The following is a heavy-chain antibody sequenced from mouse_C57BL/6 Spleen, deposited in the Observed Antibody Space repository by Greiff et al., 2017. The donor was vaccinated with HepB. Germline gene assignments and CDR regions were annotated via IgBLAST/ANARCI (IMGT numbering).Heavy chain of an antibody. Sequence: QVQLQQSGAELVMPGASVKLSCKASGYTFTSYWMHWVKQRPGQGLEWIGEIDPSDSYTNYNQKFKGKSTLTVDKSSSTAYMQLSSLTSEDSAVYYCARKAYYGSIYWYFDVWGTGTTVTVSS. D-gene: IGHD1-1*01. J-gene: IGHJ1*03. CDR2: IDPSDSYT. CDR3: ARKAYYGSIYWYFDV. V-gene: IGHV1-69*01. CDR1: GYTFTSYW.